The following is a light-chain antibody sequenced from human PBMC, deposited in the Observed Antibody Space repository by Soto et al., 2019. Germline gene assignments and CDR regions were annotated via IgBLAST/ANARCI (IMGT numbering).Light chain of an antibody. Sequence: EIVLTQSPATLSLSPGERATLSCRASQSVSSSLAWYQQKPGQAPRLLIYDASTRATGIPARFSGSGSGTDFTLTISSLEPEDFAVYYCQLRSNWPPITFGPGTKVDIK. CDR2: DAS. V-gene: IGKV3-11*01. J-gene: IGKJ3*01. CDR3: QLRSNWPPIT. CDR1: QSVSSS.